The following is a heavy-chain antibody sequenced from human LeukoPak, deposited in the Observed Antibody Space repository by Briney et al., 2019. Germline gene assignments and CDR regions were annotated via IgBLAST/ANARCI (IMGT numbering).Heavy chain of an antibody. CDR1: GGSFSGYY. CDR3: AGLKAVAGTFDY. D-gene: IGHD6-19*01. J-gene: IGHJ4*02. CDR2: INHSGST. Sequence: SGTLSLTCAVYGGSFSGYYWSWIRQPPGKGLEWIGEINHSGSTNYNPSLKSRVTISVDTSKNQFSLKVSSVTAADTAVYYCAGLKAVAGTFDYWGQGTLVTVSS. V-gene: IGHV4-34*01.